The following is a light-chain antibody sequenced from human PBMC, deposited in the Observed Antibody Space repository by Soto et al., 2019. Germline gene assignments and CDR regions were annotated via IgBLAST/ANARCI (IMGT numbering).Light chain of an antibody. J-gene: IGLJ2*01. Sequence: QSALTQPASVSGSPGQSITISCTGTSSDVGGYNYVSWYQQHPGKAPKLIIYDVTTRPSGVSNRFSGSKSGNTASLTISGLQAEDEAEYYCSSYTSGATIFVGGTKVTVL. CDR3: SSYTSGATI. V-gene: IGLV2-14*01. CDR2: DVT. CDR1: SSDVGGYNY.